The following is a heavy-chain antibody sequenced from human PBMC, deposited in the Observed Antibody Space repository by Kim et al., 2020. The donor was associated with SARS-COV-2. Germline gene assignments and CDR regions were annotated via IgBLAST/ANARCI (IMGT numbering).Heavy chain of an antibody. CDR3: ARVTGIVGATTYTHYYYGMDV. CDR1: GGSFSGYY. CDR2: INHSGST. Sequence: SETLSLTCAVYGGSFSGYYWSWIRQPPGKGLEWIGEINHSGSTNYNPSLKSRVTISVDTSKNQFSLKLSSVTAADTAVYYCARVTGIVGATTYTHYYYGMDVWGQGTTVTVSS. V-gene: IGHV4-34*01. D-gene: IGHD1-26*01. J-gene: IGHJ6*02.